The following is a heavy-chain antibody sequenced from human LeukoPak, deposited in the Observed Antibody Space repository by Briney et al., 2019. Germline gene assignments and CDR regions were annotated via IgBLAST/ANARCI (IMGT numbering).Heavy chain of an antibody. J-gene: IGHJ4*02. D-gene: IGHD3-3*01. CDR3: ARARFGSSNYFDY. Sequence: SETLSLTCTVSGGSITSYYWAWLRQPPGKGLEWIGYLYYSGYSNYNPSLKSRVTTSVDTSKNQFSLNLRSVTAADTAVYYCARARFGSSNYFDYWGQGSLVTVSS. CDR2: LYYSGYS. V-gene: IGHV4-59*13. CDR1: GGSITSYY.